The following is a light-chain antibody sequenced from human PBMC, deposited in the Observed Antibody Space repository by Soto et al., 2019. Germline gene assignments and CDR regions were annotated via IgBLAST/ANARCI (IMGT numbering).Light chain of an antibody. J-gene: IGKJ5*01. CDR1: QSVSSY. V-gene: IGKV3-11*01. CDR3: QQRSNWPPAST. CDR2: DAS. Sequence: EIVLTQSPATLSLSPGERATLSCRASQSVSSYLAWYQQKPGQAPRLLIYDASNRATGIPARFSGSGSGTDFTLTISSLEPADFAVYYCQQRSNWPPASTFGQGTRLEIK.